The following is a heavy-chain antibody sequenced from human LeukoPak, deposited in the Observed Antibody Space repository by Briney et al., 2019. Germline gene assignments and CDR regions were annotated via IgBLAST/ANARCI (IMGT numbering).Heavy chain of an antibody. CDR3: ARLRWGGYDFDY. J-gene: IGHJ4*02. D-gene: IGHD3-16*01. V-gene: IGHV4-59*08. CDR1: GGSISSYY. CDR2: IYYSGST. Sequence: SETLSLTCTVSGGSISSYYWSWIRQPPGKGLEWIGYIYYSGSTNYNPSLKSRVTISVDTSKNQFSLKLSSVTAADTAVYYCARLRWGGYDFDYWGQGTLVTVSS.